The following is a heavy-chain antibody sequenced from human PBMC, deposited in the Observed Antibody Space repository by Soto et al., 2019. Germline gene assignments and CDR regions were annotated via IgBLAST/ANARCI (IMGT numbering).Heavy chain of an antibody. D-gene: IGHD3-9*01. CDR2: INHSGST. Sequence: TSETLSLTCAVYGGSFSGYYWSWIRQPPGKGLEWIGEINHSGSTNYNPSLKSRVTISVDTSKNQFSLKLSSVTAADTAVYYCARSLRDPYYDILTGYYRGYYYYGMDVWGQGTTVTVSS. CDR1: GGSFSGYY. V-gene: IGHV4-34*01. J-gene: IGHJ6*02. CDR3: ARSLRDPYYDILTGYYRGYYYYGMDV.